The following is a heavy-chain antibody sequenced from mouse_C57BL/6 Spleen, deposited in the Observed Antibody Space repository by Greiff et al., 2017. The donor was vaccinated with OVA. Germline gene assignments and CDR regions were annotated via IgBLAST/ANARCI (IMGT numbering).Heavy chain of an antibody. CDR3: APGDYDGVAY. V-gene: IGHV1-82*01. D-gene: IGHD2-4*01. J-gene: IGHJ3*01. CDR1: GYAFSSSW. CDR2: IYPGDGDT. Sequence: QVQLQQSGPELVKPGASVKISCKASGYAFSSSWMNWVKQRPGKGLEWIGRIYPGDGDTNYNGKFKGKATLTADKSSSTAYMQLSSLTSEDSAVYFCAPGDYDGVAYWGQGTLVTVSA.